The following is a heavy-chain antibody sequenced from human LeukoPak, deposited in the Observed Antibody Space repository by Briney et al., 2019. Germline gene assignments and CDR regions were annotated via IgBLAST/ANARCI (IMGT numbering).Heavy chain of an antibody. Sequence: GGSLRLSCAASGFVFCDYGMHWVRQAPGKGLEWVTMVRNDGSDKYYADSVKGRFTISRDNSKNTLYLQMNSLRPEDTAVYYCAKHYYGSGSQKYYFDYWGQGTLVTVSS. D-gene: IGHD3-10*01. CDR2: VRNDGSDK. CDR3: AKHYYGSGSQKYYFDY. J-gene: IGHJ4*02. V-gene: IGHV3-30*02. CDR1: GFVFCDYG.